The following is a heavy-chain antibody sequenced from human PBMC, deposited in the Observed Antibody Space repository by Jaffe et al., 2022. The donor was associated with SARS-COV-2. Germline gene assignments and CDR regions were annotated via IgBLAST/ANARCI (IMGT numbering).Heavy chain of an antibody. V-gene: IGHV1-3*01. CDR3: ARVNPMYSSNPFAFDI. Sequence: QVQLVQSGAEVKKPGASVKVSCKASGYSFSRYGMHWVRQAPGQRLEYMGWINAGNGNTEYSQKFQGRVTLTRDTSASTAYMELSSLKSEDMAVYYCARVNPMYSSNPFAFDIWGQGTMVTVSS. CDR2: INAGNGNT. J-gene: IGHJ3*02. D-gene: IGHD6-13*01. CDR1: GYSFSRYG.